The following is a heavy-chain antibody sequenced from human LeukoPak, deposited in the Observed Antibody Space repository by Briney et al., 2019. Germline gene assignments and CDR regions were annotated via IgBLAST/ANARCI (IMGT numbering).Heavy chain of an antibody. V-gene: IGHV1-2*02. J-gene: IGHJ4*02. CDR3: ARVKPRIVVVIRAKRYYFDY. Sequence: GASVKVSCKASGYTFTGYYMHWVRQAPGQGLEWMGWINPNSGGTNYAQKFQGRVTMTRDTSISTACMELSRLRSDDTAVYYCARVKPRIVVVIRAKRYYFDYWGQGTLVTVSS. D-gene: IGHD3-22*01. CDR1: GYTFTGYY. CDR2: INPNSGGT.